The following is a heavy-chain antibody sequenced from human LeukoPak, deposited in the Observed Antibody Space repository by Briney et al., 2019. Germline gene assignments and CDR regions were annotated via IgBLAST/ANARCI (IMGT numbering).Heavy chain of an antibody. CDR3: ARRQAGTDY. V-gene: IGHV4-34*01. CDR1: GGSFSGYY. D-gene: IGHD6-13*01. Sequence: KPSETLSLTCAVYGGSFSGYYRSWIRQPPGKGLEWIGEINHSGSSNYNPSLKSRVTISVDTSKNQFSLKLSSVTAADTAVYYCARRQAGTDYWGQGTLVTVSS. CDR2: INHSGSS. J-gene: IGHJ4*02.